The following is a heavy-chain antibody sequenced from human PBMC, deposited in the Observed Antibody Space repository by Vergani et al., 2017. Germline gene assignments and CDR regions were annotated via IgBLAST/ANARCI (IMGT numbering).Heavy chain of an antibody. D-gene: IGHD5-18*01. CDR1: GYTLTGYY. J-gene: IGHJ4*02. Sequence: QVQLVQSGAEVKKPGAAVKVSCKASGYTLTGYYMHWVRQAPGQGLEWMGWINPNSGGTNYAQKFQGRVTMTRDTSISTAYMELSRLRSDDTAVYYCARGSTRYGLPYYFDYWGQGTLVTVSS. CDR2: INPNSGGT. V-gene: IGHV1-2*02. CDR3: ARGSTRYGLPYYFDY.